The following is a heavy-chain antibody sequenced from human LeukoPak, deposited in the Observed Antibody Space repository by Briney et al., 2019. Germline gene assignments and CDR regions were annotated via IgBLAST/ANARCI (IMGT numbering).Heavy chain of an antibody. J-gene: IGHJ4*02. V-gene: IGHV4-4*07. Sequence: SETLSLNCTVSGGSINNYHWSWIRQPAGPGLYWIGQIYTDGSTNYNPPLKSRVTMSIDTTEDRVSLTIRSVTAADTAFYYCARRDISSGWSFDYWGQGTLVTVSS. CDR1: GGSINNYH. D-gene: IGHD6-19*01. CDR2: IYTDGST. CDR3: ARRDISSGWSFDY.